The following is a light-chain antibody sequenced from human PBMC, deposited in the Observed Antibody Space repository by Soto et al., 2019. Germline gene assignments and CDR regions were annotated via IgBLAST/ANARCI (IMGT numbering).Light chain of an antibody. J-gene: IGKJ2*01. CDR3: MQAGEDPNT. CDR2: LGS. V-gene: IGKV2-28*01. Sequence: TVMTQSRLSLPVTPGETASISCRSSRSLLHSNGHNHLDWYLQQPGQSPQLLISLGSNRAAGVPDRFSGSGSGTDFPLKISRVEAEDVGVDYWMQAGEDPNTFGQGTKLEIK. CDR1: RSLLHSNGHNH.